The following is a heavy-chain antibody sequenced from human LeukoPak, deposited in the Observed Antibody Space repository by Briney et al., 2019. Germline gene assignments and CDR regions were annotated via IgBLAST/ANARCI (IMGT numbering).Heavy chain of an antibody. D-gene: IGHD3-22*01. V-gene: IGHV3-23*01. Sequence: SGGSLRLSCAASGFTFSSYAMSWVRQAPGKGLEWVSAISGSGGSTYYADSVKGRFTISRDNSKNTLYLQMNSLRAEDTAVYYCANNYYDSSGYYVGDYWGQGTLVTVSS. CDR3: ANNYYDSSGYYVGDY. CDR1: GFTFSSYA. J-gene: IGHJ4*02. CDR2: ISGSGGST.